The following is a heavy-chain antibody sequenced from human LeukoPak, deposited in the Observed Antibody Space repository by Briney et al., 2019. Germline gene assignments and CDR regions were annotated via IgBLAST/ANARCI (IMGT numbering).Heavy chain of an antibody. Sequence: GGSLRLSCAASGFTFSSYSMNWVRHAPAKGLGWVSYIRSSNSTIYYYDPAKDRFTTITENAKNSRYPQMTSLRAEDTVVYYCASTPRLVYYASSGTDYWGAGTLGTVSS. V-gene: IGHV3-48*01. J-gene: IGHJ4*02. CDR3: ASTPRLVYYASSGTDY. CDR1: GFTFSSYS. CDR2: IRSSNSTI. D-gene: IGHD3-22*01.